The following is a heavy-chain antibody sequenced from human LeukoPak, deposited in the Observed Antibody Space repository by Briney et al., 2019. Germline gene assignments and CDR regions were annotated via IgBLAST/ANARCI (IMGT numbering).Heavy chain of an antibody. V-gene: IGHV4-30-4*08. J-gene: IGHJ3*02. CDR3: ARAAPTWGAFDI. CDR1: GGSISSYY. CDR2: IYYSGST. D-gene: IGHD7-27*01. Sequence: SETLSLTCTVSGGSISSYYWSWIRQPPGKGLEWIGYIYYSGSTYYNPSLKSRVTISVDTSKNQFSLKLSSVTAADTAVYYCARAAPTWGAFDIWGQGTMVTVSS.